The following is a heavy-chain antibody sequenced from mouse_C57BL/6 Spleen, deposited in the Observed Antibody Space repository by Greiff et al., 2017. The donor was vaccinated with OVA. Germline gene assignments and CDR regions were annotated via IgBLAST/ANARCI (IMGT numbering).Heavy chain of an antibody. D-gene: IGHD2-4*01. CDR1: GYSITSGYY. V-gene: IGHV3-6*01. J-gene: IGHJ2*01. CDR3: ARGGSFYYDYDGAYFDY. Sequence: EVKLMESGPGLVKPSQSLSLTCSVTGYSITSGYYWNWIRQFPGNKLEWMGYISYDGSNNYNPSLKNRISITRDTSKNQFFLKLNSVTTEDTATYYCARGGSFYYDYDGAYFDYWGQGTTLTVSS. CDR2: ISYDGSN.